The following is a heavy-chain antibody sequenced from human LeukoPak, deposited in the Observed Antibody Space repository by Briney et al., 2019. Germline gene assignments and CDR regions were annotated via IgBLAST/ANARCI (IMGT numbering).Heavy chain of an antibody. CDR2: ISYDGSNK. Sequence: GGSLRLSCAAAGFTFSSYAMHWVRQAPGKGLGWVAVISYDGSNKYYADSVKGRFTISRDNSKNTLYLQMNSLRAEDTAVYYCARDGRYFDRLFSFDYWGQGTLVTVSS. V-gene: IGHV3-30*04. D-gene: IGHD3-9*01. J-gene: IGHJ4*02. CDR3: ARDGRYFDRLFSFDY. CDR1: GFTFSSYA.